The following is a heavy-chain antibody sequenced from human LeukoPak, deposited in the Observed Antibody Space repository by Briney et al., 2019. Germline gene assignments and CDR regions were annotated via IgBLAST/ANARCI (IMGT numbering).Heavy chain of an antibody. J-gene: IGHJ4*02. D-gene: IGHD2-15*01. CDR2: IIPIFGTA. CDR3: ARVGSYCSGGSCYSGGYYFDY. Sequence: VASVKVSCTASGGTFSSYAISWVRQAPGPGLEWMGGIIPIFGTANYAQKFHGRVTTTADESTSTAYMELSSLRSEDTAVYYCARVGSYCSGGSCYSGGYYFDYWGQGTLVTVSS. V-gene: IGHV1-69*01. CDR1: GGTFSSYA.